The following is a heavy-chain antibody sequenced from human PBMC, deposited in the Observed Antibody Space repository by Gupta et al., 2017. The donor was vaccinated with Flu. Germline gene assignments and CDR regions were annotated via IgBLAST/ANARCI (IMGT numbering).Heavy chain of an antibody. CDR2: IDWDHDN. CDR1: GFSLSSSSMC. D-gene: IGHD6-19*01. CDR3: ARTLYRHRSGRCKYYYGMDV. Sequence: QVPLRESGPTLVKPTQTLTLTCTFSGFSLSSSSMCVSWLRQPPGKALEWLALIDWDHDNYYSTSLKIRLTISNDTSKTQVVLTMTNMDPVDTATYYCARTLYRHRSGRCKYYYGMDVWGQGTTVTVSS. V-gene: IGHV2-70*01. J-gene: IGHJ6*02.